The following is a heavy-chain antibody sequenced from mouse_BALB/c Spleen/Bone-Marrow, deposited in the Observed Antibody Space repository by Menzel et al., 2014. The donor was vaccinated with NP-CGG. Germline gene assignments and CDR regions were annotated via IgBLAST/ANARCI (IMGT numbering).Heavy chain of an antibody. V-gene: IGHV1-7*01. CDR2: INPSTGYA. CDR3: ARDY. Sequence: VQLQQSGPELAKPGASVKMSCKASGYTFTDTWIHWIKQRPGQGLEWIGYINPSTGYAEYNQNFKDKATLNVDKSSSTAYMQLSCLTSEDSAVYYCARDYWGQGTTLTVSS. CDR1: GYTFTDTW. J-gene: IGHJ2*01.